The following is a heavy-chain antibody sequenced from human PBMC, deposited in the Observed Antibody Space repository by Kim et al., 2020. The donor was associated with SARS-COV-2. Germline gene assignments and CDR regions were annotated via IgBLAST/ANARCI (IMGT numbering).Heavy chain of an antibody. Sequence: GGSLRLSCAVSGFNFDNYDMTWVRQAPGKGLEWVSAISDSGISTYYAGSVKGRFTISRDNAKNTLHLQMNSLRAEDTAIYFCAKAVRYYFYGMDVWGQGT. CDR3: AKAVRYYFYGMDV. CDR2: ISDSGIST. J-gene: IGHJ6*02. V-gene: IGHV3-23*01. CDR1: GFNFDNYD. D-gene: IGHD3-10*01.